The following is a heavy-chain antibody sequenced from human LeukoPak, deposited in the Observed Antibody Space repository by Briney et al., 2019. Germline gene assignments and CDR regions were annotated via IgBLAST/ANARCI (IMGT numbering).Heavy chain of an antibody. CDR3: ARDGGDEYSSSPGDY. D-gene: IGHD6-6*01. CDR2: IIPIFGTA. V-gene: IGHV1-69*13. J-gene: IGHJ4*02. Sequence: SVKVSCKASGGTFSSYAISWVRQAPGQGLEWMGGIIPIFGTANYAQKFQGRVTITADESTSTAYMELSSPRSEDTAVYYCARDGGDEYSSSPGDYWGQGTLVTVSS. CDR1: GGTFSSYA.